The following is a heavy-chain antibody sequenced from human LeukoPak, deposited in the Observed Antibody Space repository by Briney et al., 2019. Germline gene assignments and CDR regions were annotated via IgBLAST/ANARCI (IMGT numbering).Heavy chain of an antibody. CDR2: ISSSSSYI. J-gene: IGHJ6*02. Sequence: GGSLRLSCAASGFTFSSYSMNWVRQAPGKGLEWVSSISSSSSYIYYADSVKGRFTISRDNAKNSLYLQMNSLRAEDTAVYYCASANYYYYGMDVWGQGTTVTVSS. CDR1: GFTFSSYS. V-gene: IGHV3-21*04. CDR3: ASANYYYYGMDV.